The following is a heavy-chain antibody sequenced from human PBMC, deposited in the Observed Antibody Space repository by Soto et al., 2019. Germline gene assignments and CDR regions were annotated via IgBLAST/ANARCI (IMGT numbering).Heavy chain of an antibody. CDR3: AREWNPLIWFDP. CDR1: GFTFSSSS. CDR2: ISSSSSTI. D-gene: IGHD1-1*01. J-gene: IGHJ5*02. V-gene: IGHV3-48*02. Sequence: EVQLVESGGGLVQPGGSLRLSCAASGFTFSSSSMNWVRQAPGKGLEWVSYISSSSSTIYYADSVKGRFTISRDNAKNSLYLQMNILRDEDTAVYYCAREWNPLIWFDPLGQGALVTVSS.